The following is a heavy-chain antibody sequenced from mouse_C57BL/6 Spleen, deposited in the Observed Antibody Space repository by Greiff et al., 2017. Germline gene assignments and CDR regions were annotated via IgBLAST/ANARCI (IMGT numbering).Heavy chain of an antibody. CDR3: TTLYEYDVNWYFDV. J-gene: IGHJ1*03. CDR1: GFNIKDDY. V-gene: IGHV14-4*01. Sequence: EVQLQQSGAELVRPGASVKLSCTASGFNIKDDYMHWVKQRPEQGLEWIGWIDPENGDTEYASKFQGKATITADTSSNTAYLQLSSLTSEDTAVYYCTTLYEYDVNWYFDVWGTGTTVTVSS. D-gene: IGHD2-4*01. CDR2: IDPENGDT.